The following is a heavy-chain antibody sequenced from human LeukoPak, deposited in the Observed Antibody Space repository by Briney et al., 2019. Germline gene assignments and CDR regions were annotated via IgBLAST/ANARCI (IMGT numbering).Heavy chain of an antibody. CDR3: ARDLNGSGAPGYFDY. CDR1: GGSISSSNW. V-gene: IGHV4-4*02. Sequence: SETLSLTCAVSGGSISSSNWWSWVRQPPGKGLEWIGEIYHSGSTNYNPSLKSRVTISVDKSKNQFSLKLSSVTAADTAVYYCARDLNGSGAPGYFDYWGQGTLVTVSS. D-gene: IGHD3-10*01. J-gene: IGHJ4*02. CDR2: IYHSGST.